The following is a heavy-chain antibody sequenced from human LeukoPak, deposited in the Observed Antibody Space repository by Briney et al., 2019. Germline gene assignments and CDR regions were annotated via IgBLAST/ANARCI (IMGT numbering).Heavy chain of an antibody. D-gene: IGHD6-13*01. CDR1: GFTFSTYS. CDR3: ARGSSPSTLAGSWFNYYYYGMDV. Sequence: GGSLRLSCAASGFTFSTYSMNWVRQAPGKGLEWVSSISSTSGYTYYADSVKGRFTISRDNAKNSLYLQMNSLRAEDTAVYYCARGSSPSTLAGSWFNYYYYGMDVWGQGTTVTVSS. J-gene: IGHJ6*02. CDR2: ISSTSGYT. V-gene: IGHV3-21*01.